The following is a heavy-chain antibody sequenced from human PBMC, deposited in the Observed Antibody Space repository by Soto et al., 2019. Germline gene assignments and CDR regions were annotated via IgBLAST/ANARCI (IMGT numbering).Heavy chain of an antibody. Sequence: QVQLVQSGAEVKKPGSSVKVSCKASGGSFTRHAISWVRQAPGHGLEWMGGIVPIIGVANYAQNFQARFTIMADKSTSTAYMELTSLKSEDTVIYYCARGGDGYNYDFVYWGQGTLVSVSS. J-gene: IGHJ4*02. CDR2: IVPIIGVA. D-gene: IGHD5-12*01. V-gene: IGHV1-69*17. CDR1: GGSFTRHA. CDR3: ARGGDGYNYDFVY.